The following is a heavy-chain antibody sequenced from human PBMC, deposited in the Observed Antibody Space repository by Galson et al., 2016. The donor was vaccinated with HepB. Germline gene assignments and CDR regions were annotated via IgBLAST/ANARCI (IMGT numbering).Heavy chain of an antibody. J-gene: IGHJ4*01. CDR2: IFARGVTT. CDR1: GFTFSNAG. Sequence: SLRLSCAASGFTFSNAGVNWVRQAPGKGLEWVSGIFARGVTTYYRDSVKGRFIIYRDNSENMLYLQMNSLRDEDTAVYFCTKEDDFFDSTGYYVTWVQGTLVVVSS. V-gene: IGHV3-23*01. D-gene: IGHD3-22*01. CDR3: TKEDDFFDSTGYYVT.